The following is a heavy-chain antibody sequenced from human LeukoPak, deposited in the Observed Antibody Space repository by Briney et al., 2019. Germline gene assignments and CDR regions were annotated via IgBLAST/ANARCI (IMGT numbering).Heavy chain of an antibody. CDR3: ARVGYYYDSRALDY. V-gene: IGHV4-59*01. Sequence: SETLSLTCTVSGGSISSYYWSWIRQPPGEGLEWIGYIYYSGSTNYHPSLKSRVTLSVDTSKNQFSLKLSSVTAADTAVYYCARVGYYYDSRALDYWGQGTLVTVSS. CDR1: GGSISSYY. D-gene: IGHD3-22*01. J-gene: IGHJ4*02. CDR2: IYYSGST.